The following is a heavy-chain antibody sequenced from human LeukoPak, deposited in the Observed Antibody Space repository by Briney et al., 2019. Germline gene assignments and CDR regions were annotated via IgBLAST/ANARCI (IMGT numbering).Heavy chain of an antibody. CDR1: GCTFTGYY. CDR2: INPNSGGT. V-gene: IGHV1-2*02. D-gene: IGHD3-10*01. Sequence: GASVKVSCKASGCTFTGYYMHWVRQAPGQGLEWMGWINPNSGGTNYAQKFQGRVTMTRDTSISTAYMELSRLRSDDTAVYYCARLNYYGSGSYYNELGYWGQGTLVTVSS. CDR3: ARLNYYGSGSYYNELGY. J-gene: IGHJ4*02.